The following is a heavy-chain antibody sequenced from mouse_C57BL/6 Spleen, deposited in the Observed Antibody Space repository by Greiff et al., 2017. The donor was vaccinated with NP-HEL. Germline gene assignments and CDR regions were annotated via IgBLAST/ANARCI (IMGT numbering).Heavy chain of an antibody. V-gene: IGHV1-26*01. CDR1: GYTFTDYY. Sequence: EVQLQQSGPELVKPGASVKISCKASGYTFTDYYMNWVKQSHGKSLEWIGDINPNNGGTSYNQKFKGKATLTVDKSSSTAYMELRSLTSEDSAVYYCARESIYYDYDPLDYWGQGTTLTVSS. D-gene: IGHD2-4*01. J-gene: IGHJ2*01. CDR2: INPNNGGT. CDR3: ARESIYYDYDPLDY.